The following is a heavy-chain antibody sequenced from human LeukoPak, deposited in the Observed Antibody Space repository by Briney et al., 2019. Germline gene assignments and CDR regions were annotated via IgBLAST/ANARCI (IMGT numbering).Heavy chain of an antibody. J-gene: IGHJ4*02. D-gene: IGHD6-25*01. CDR2: IYTSGST. CDR1: GGSISSGSYY. CDR3: ARAKQSGGFDY. V-gene: IGHV4-61*02. Sequence: SQTLSPTCTVSGGSISSGSYYWSWIRQPAGKGLEWIGRIYTSGSTNYNPSLKSRVTISVDTSKNQFSLKLSSVTAADTAVYYCARAKQSGGFDYWGQGTLVTVSS.